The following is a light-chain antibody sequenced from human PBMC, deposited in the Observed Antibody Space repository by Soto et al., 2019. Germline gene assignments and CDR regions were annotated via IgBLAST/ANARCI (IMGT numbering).Light chain of an antibody. Sequence: QLVLTQPPSASGSPGQSVTISCTGTSSDVGGYNYVSWYQQHPGKAPKLMIYEVNKRPSGVPDRFSGSKSGNTASLTVSGLQAEDEANYYCSSYGGSNNLVFGGGTKLTVL. CDR2: EVN. CDR1: SSDVGGYNY. J-gene: IGLJ2*01. CDR3: SSYGGSNNLV. V-gene: IGLV2-8*01.